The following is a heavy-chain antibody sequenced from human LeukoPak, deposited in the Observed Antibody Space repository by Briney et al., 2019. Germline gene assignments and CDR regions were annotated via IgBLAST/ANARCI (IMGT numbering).Heavy chain of an antibody. J-gene: IGHJ5*02. CDR3: ARQPEGTWFDP. D-gene: IGHD1-1*01. CDR2: IDPSDSYT. Sequence: GESLKISCKSSGYSLTSNWISWVRQMPGKGLEWMGRIDPSDSYTNYSPSFQGHVTISADKSISTAYLQWSSLKASDTAMYYCARQPEGTWFDPWGQGTLVTVSS. V-gene: IGHV5-10-1*01. CDR1: GYSLTSNW.